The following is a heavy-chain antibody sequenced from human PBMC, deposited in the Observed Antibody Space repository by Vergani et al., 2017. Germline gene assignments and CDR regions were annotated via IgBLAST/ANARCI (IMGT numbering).Heavy chain of an antibody. CDR3: AKDLRYCSSTSCANFDY. CDR2: ISGSGGST. V-gene: IGHV3-23*04. D-gene: IGHD2-2*01. Sequence: VQLVESGGGVVQPGRSLRLSCAASGFTFSSYAMSWVRQAPGKGLEWVSAISGSGGSTYYADSVKGRFTISRDNSKNTLYLQMNSLRAEDTAVYYCAKDLRYCSSTSCANFDYWGQGTLVTVSS. CDR1: GFTFSSYA. J-gene: IGHJ4*02.